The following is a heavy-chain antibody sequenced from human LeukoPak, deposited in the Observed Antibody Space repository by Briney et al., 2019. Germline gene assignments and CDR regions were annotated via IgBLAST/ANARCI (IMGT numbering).Heavy chain of an antibody. D-gene: IGHD5-18*01. V-gene: IGHV3-74*01. CDR2: IDMDGSST. Sequence: GPLRLSCAASGFTFSTYWMHWVRQVPGKGLVWVSRIDMDGSSTNYADSVKGRFTISRDNAKNSLYLQMNSLRAEDTAVYYCAREVDTAMVSAFDIWGQGTMVTVSS. J-gene: IGHJ3*02. CDR1: GFTFSTYW. CDR3: AREVDTAMVSAFDI.